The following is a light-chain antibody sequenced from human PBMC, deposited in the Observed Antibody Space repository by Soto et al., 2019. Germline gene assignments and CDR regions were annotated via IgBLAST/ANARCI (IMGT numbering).Light chain of an antibody. J-gene: IGKJ2*01. CDR3: QQYGGSPDT. V-gene: IGKV3-20*01. CDR2: GAS. Sequence: EIVLTQSPGTLSLSPGERATLSCRASQSVFNNYLAWYQQKPCQAPRLVIYGASNRATGIPDRLSGSGSGTDFTLTISRLEPEDFAVYYSQQYGGSPDTFGRRTKLEIK. CDR1: QSVFNNY.